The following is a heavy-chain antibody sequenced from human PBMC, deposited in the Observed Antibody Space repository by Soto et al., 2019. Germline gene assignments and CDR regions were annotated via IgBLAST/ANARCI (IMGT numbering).Heavy chain of an antibody. CDR3: TMTNLAVNRHEH. D-gene: IGHD6-19*01. V-gene: IGHV3-23*01. CDR2: ISGSGGST. CDR1: GFTFSSYA. Sequence: EVQLLESGGGLVQPGGSLRLSCAASGFTFSSYAMSWVRQAPGKGLEWVSAISGSGGSTYYADSVKGRFTISRDNSKNTLYRKLNILRSEDLVVYYWTMTNLAVNRHEHGGQVTLVNVSS. J-gene: IGHJ1*01.